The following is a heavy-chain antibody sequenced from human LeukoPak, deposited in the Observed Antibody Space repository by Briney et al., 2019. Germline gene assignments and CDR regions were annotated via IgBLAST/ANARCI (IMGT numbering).Heavy chain of an antibody. Sequence: GASVKVSCKASGYTFTDYHLHWVRQAPGQGLEWMGWINPNSGGTSYAQKFQGRVTMTRDTSINTAYMELSRVRSDDTAVYYCARDIRPRVESFDYWGQGTLVTVSS. CDR3: ARDIRPRVESFDY. CDR1: GYTFTDYH. J-gene: IGHJ4*02. V-gene: IGHV1-2*02. D-gene: IGHD3-3*01. CDR2: INPNSGGT.